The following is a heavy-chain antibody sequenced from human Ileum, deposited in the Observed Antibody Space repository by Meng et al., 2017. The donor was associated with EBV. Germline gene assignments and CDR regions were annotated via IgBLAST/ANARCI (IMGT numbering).Heavy chain of an antibody. CDR1: GFTFSNSL. D-gene: IGHD3/OR15-3a*01. CDR2: IDTDGSTT. V-gene: IGHV3-74*01. Sequence: GAGGGLVRPVWSLGLSRSASGFTFSNSLMLWLRQAAGKGLVWVSHIDTDGSTTNYAGSVKGRFTISRDNAKITLSLQMNSLRVEDTAVYYCVRGGLGPWYWGQGTLVTVFS. J-gene: IGHJ4*02. CDR3: VRGGLGPWY.